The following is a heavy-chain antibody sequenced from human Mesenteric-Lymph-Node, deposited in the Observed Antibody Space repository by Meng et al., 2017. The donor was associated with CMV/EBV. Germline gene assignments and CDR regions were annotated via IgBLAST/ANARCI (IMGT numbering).Heavy chain of an antibody. CDR1: GVSVTSGAYH. Sequence: VHLQGSGPGLVKPSETLSLTCIVSGVSVTSGAYHWSWIRQSPGKGLEWIGYIYGTGITIYNPSLKSRVTILLETSKNQFSLKLNSVTTADTAVYYCAKSRSSTPGIVDDWGQGTLVTVSS. D-gene: IGHD2/OR15-2a*01. CDR3: AKSRSSTPGIVDD. V-gene: IGHV4-61*08. J-gene: IGHJ4*02. CDR2: IYGTGIT.